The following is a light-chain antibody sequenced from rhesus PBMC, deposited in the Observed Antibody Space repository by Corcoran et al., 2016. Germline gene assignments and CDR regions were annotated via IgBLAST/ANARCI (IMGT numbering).Light chain of an antibody. Sequence: DIVMTQTPLSLPVTPGEPASLSCRSSQSLLHTNGKTYLYWYLQKPGQSPQLLIHEVSDRAPGVPVRVSGGGSGTDFTLKISRVEAEDVGIYYCMQAIQLPYSFGQGTKVEIK. CDR1: QSLLHTNGKTY. CDR2: EVS. J-gene: IGKJ2*01. CDR3: MQAIQLPYS. V-gene: IGKV2-104*02.